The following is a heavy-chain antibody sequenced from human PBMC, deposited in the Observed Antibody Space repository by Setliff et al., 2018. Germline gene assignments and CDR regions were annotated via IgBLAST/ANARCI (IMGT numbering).Heavy chain of an antibody. D-gene: IGHD3-10*01. Sequence: SETLSLTCTVSGGSISSSYWSWIRQPPGKGLEWIGYFYHSGSMNYNPSLKGRVTMSVDTSNNQLSLKPTSVSAADTAVYYCARAYYYGSGNSHKYYMDVWGKGTAVTVSS. V-gene: IGHV4-4*09. J-gene: IGHJ6*03. CDR3: ARAYYYGSGNSHKYYMDV. CDR2: FYHSGSM. CDR1: GGSISSSY.